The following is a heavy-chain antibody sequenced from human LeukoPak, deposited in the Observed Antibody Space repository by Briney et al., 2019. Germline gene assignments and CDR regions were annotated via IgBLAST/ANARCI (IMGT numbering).Heavy chain of an antibody. J-gene: IGHJ5*02. CDR3: AKEYGDYFYNWFGP. D-gene: IGHD4-17*01. V-gene: IGHV3-33*06. CDR2: IWYDGSNK. CDR1: GFTFSSYG. Sequence: GGSLRLSCAASGFTFSSYGMHWVRQAPGKGLEWVAVIWYDGSNKYYADSVKGRFTISRDNSKNTLYLQMNSLRAEDTAVYYCAKEYGDYFYNWFGPWGQGTLVTVSS.